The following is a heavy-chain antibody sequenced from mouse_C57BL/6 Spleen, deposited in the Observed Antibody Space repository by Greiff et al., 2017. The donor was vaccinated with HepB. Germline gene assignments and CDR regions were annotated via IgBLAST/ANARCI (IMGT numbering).Heavy chain of an antibody. D-gene: IGHD1-1*01. CDR3: TREGVLLRCYAMGS. J-gene: IGHJ4*01. CDR1: GYTFTDYE. V-gene: IGHV1-15*01. Sequence: QVQLQQSGAELVRPGASVTLSCKASGYTFTDYEMHWVKQTPVHGLEWIGAIDPETGGTAYNQKFKGKAILTADKSSSTAYMELRSLTSEDSAVYFSTREGVLLRCYAMGSRGQGTSVTVSS. CDR2: IDPETGGT.